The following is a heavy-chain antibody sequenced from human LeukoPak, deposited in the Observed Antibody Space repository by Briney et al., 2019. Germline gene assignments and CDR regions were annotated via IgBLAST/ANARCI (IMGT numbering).Heavy chain of an antibody. CDR2: IKSKTDGGTT. D-gene: IGHD4-17*01. CDR1: GFTFSNAW. J-gene: IGHJ4*02. Sequence: GGSLRLSCAAYGFTFSNAWMSWVRQAPGKGLEWVGRIKSKTDGGTTDYAAPVKGRFTISRDDSKSIAYLQMNSLKTEDTAVYYCTSVTRDYGDYFDYWGQGTLVTVSS. CDR3: TSVTRDYGDYFDY. V-gene: IGHV3-15*01.